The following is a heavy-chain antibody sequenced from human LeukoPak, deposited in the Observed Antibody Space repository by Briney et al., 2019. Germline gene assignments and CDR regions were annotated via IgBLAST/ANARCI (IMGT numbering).Heavy chain of an antibody. CDR3: ARDPGDRAIDRWFDP. V-gene: IGHV3-7*03. D-gene: IGHD5-18*01. CDR1: GFTFSSYW. J-gene: IGHJ5*02. Sequence: GGSLRLSCGASGFTFSSYWMSWVRQAPGKGLEWVANIKQDGSEKYYVDSVKGRFIISRDNVKNSLYLHMNDLRAEDTAVYYCARDPGDRAIDRWFDPWGQGTPVTVSS. CDR2: IKQDGSEK.